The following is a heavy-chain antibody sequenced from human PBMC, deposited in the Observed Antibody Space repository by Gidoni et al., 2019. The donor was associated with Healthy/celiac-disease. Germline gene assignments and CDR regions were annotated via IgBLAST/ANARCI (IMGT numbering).Heavy chain of an antibody. CDR1: GFTFSDHY. V-gene: IGHV3-72*01. Sequence: EVQLVESGGGLVQPGGSLRLSCAASGFTFSDHYMDWVRQAPGKGLEWVGRTRNKANSYTTEYAASVKGRFTISRDDSKNSLYLQMNSLKTEDTAVYYCARGYGDFFDYWGQGTLVTVSS. J-gene: IGHJ4*02. CDR3: ARGYGDFFDY. CDR2: TRNKANSYTT. D-gene: IGHD4-17*01.